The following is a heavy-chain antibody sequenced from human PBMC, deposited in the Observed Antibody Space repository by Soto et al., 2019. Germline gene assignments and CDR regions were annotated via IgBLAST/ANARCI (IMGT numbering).Heavy chain of an antibody. Sequence: QVQLQESGPGLVKPSGTLSLTCAVSGASISSSNWWSWVRPPPGKGLQWIGEIYHSGSTNYNPSLKSRVTISVDKSKNQFSLKLSSVTAADTAVYYCARGGRLRHDNWFDPWGQGTLVTVSS. CDR1: GASISSSNW. V-gene: IGHV4-4*02. CDR3: ARGGRLRHDNWFDP. D-gene: IGHD5-12*01. J-gene: IGHJ5*02. CDR2: IYHSGST.